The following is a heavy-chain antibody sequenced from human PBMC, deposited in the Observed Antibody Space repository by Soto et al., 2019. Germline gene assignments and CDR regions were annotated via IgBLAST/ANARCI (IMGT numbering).Heavy chain of an antibody. CDR3: AREGSYSAYNFAHGIQLWSFDF. Sequence: SETPSLTCTVSGGSINTFYWSWVRQPAGKGLEWIGRIFSSGSTSFNPSLESRVAMSVDTSKNHFSLNLSSVTAADMAVYYCAREGSYSAYNFAHGIQLWSFDFWGQGALVTVSS. CDR2: IFSSGST. D-gene: IGHD5-12*01. V-gene: IGHV4-4*07. CDR1: GGSINTFY. J-gene: IGHJ4*02.